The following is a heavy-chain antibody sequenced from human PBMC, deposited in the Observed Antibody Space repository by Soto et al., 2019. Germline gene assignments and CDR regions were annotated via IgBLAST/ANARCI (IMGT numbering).Heavy chain of an antibody. D-gene: IGHD1-7*01. CDR3: AGDGNGRQLALSIDY. CDR1: GYTFTSYG. J-gene: IGHJ4*02. CDR2: ISAYNGDT. Sequence: QVQLVQSGAEVKKPGASVKVSCKASGYTFTSYGISWVRQAPGQGLEWMGWISAYNGDTNYAQKRQGIANMTTATSTSTAYMELRSLRSDDTAVYYCAGDGNGRQLALSIDYWGQGTLVTVSS. V-gene: IGHV1-18*01.